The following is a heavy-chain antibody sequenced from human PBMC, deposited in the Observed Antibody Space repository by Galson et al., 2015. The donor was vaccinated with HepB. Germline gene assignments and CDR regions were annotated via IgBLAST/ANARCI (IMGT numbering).Heavy chain of an antibody. CDR3: ARQDYDFWSGYYFDY. CDR1: GGSISSSSYY. J-gene: IGHJ4*02. D-gene: IGHD3-3*01. V-gene: IGHV4-39*07. Sequence: ETLSLTCTVSGGSISSSSYYWGWIRQPPGKGLEWIGSIYYSGSTYYNPSLKSRVTISVDTSKNQFSLKLSSVTAADTAVYYCARQDYDFWSGYYFDYWGQGTLVTVSS. CDR2: IYYSGST.